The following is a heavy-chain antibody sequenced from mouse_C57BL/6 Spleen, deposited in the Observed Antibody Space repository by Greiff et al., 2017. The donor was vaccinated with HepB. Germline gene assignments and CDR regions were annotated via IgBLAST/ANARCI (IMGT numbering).Heavy chain of an antibody. Sequence: VQLKQSGPELVKPGASVKLSCKASGYTFTSYDINWVKQRPGQGLEWIGWIYPRDGSTKYNEKFKGKATLTVDTSSSTAYMELHSLTSEDSAVYFCAREIPITYYYGSLFDYWGQGTTLTVSS. CDR1: GYTFTSYD. J-gene: IGHJ2*01. D-gene: IGHD1-1*01. CDR2: IYPRDGST. V-gene: IGHV1-85*01. CDR3: AREIPITYYYGSLFDY.